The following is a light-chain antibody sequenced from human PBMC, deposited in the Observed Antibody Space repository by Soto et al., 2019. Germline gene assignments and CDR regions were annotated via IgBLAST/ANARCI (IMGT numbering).Light chain of an antibody. Sequence: EIVMTQSPATLSVSPGERATLSCRASQSVSSKLVWYQQKRGQAPRLLIYGASTRATGIPARFSGSGSGTEFTLTISSLQSEDFAVYYCQQYNNWPPTFGQGTKLEI. CDR3: QQYNNWPPT. J-gene: IGKJ2*01. V-gene: IGKV3-15*01. CDR2: GAS. CDR1: QSVSSK.